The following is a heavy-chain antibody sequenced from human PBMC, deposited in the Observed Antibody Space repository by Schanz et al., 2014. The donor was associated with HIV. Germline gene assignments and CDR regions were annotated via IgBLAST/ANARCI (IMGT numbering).Heavy chain of an antibody. D-gene: IGHD3-16*01. V-gene: IGHV1-18*01. Sequence: QVQLVQSGAEVKKPGASVKVSCKASGHTSTNYGITWVRQAPGQGLEWMAWISANNGNTYYAQKVQARVSMATDTSTNTAYMELRSLRSDDTAVYYCARITGEHYYAMDVWGQGTTVTVTS. CDR1: GHTSTNYG. CDR2: ISANNGNT. CDR3: ARITGEHYYAMDV. J-gene: IGHJ6*02.